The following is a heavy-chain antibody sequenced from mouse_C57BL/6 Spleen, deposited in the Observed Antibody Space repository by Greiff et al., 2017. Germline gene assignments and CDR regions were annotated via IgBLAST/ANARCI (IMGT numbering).Heavy chain of an antibody. Sequence: VQLKESGPGLVKPSQSLSLTCSVTGYSITSGYYWNWIRQFPGNKLEWMGYISYDGSNNYNPSLKNRISITRDTSKNQFFLKLNSVTTEDTATYYCARRGDGYYLAWFAYWGQGTLVTVSA. V-gene: IGHV3-6*01. J-gene: IGHJ3*01. CDR2: ISYDGSN. D-gene: IGHD2-3*01. CDR1: GYSITSGYY. CDR3: ARRGDGYYLAWFAY.